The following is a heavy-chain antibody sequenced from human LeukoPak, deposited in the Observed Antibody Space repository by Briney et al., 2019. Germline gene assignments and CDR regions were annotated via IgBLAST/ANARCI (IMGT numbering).Heavy chain of an antibody. CDR3: ARVKTYSAFDI. Sequence: GGSLRLSCAASGFTFSSYAMSWVRQSPGKGLEWVSVIYSGGRTNYADSVKGRFTISRDNSKNTLYLQMNSLRAEDTAVYYCARVKTYSAFDIWGQGTVVTVSS. J-gene: IGHJ3*02. CDR2: IYSGGRT. V-gene: IGHV3-53*01. CDR1: GFTFSSYA. D-gene: IGHD2-15*01.